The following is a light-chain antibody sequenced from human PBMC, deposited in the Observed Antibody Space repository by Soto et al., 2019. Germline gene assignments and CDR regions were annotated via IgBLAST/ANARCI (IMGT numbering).Light chain of an antibody. J-gene: IGKJ1*01. Sequence: DIQMTQSPSALSTSLGDRVTISCRASQSISSYLNWYQQKPGKAPKLLICSASSLQRGVPSRFSGSGSGTDFTLTISSLQPEDFATYYCQQSYSTPPTFGQGTKV. CDR1: QSISSY. CDR3: QQSYSTPPT. V-gene: IGKV1-39*01. CDR2: SAS.